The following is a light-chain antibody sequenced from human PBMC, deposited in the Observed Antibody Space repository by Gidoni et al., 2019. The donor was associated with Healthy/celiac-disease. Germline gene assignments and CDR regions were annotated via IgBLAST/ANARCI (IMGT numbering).Light chain of an antibody. Sequence: QSVLTQPPSASGTPGQRVTISCSGRSSNIGSNTVNWYQQLHGTAPKLLIYSNNQRPSGVPDRCSGSKSGTSASLAISGLQSEDEADYYCAAWDDSLNGRVFGGGTKLTVL. CDR2: SNN. J-gene: IGLJ2*01. CDR1: SSNIGSNT. CDR3: AAWDDSLNGRV. V-gene: IGLV1-44*01.